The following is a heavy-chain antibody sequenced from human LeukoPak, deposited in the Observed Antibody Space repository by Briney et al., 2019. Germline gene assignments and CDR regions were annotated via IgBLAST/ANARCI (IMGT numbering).Heavy chain of an antibody. CDR1: GYSFTTYW. J-gene: IGHJ3*02. CDR3: ARLGVIAARPRNAFDI. Sequence: GESLKISCKGSGYSFTTYWIGWVRQTPGKGLEWMGVIYPGDSDTRYSPSFQGQVTISADKSISAAYLQWSSLKASDTAMYYCARLGVIAARPRNAFDIWGQGTMVTVSS. D-gene: IGHD6-6*01. V-gene: IGHV5-51*01. CDR2: IYPGDSDT.